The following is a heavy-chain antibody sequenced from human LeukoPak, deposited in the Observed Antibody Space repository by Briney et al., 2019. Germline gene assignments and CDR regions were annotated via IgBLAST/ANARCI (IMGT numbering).Heavy chain of an antibody. Sequence: SETLSLTCAVYGDSLSGYYWDWFRQPPGKGLEWIGKINHSGRTNYNPSLMSRVTISLDTSKNQFSLKLNSVTAADTAVYFCARVGYSYARKTGSWGQGTLVTVSS. CDR3: ARVGYSYARKTGS. CDR1: GDSLSGYY. CDR2: INHSGRT. V-gene: IGHV4-34*01. D-gene: IGHD5-12*01. J-gene: IGHJ5*02.